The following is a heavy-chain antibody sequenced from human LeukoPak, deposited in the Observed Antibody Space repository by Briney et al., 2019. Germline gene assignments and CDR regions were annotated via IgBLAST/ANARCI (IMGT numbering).Heavy chain of an antibody. D-gene: IGHD3-9*01. V-gene: IGHV1-18*01. Sequence: EASVKVSCKASGYTSTSYGISWVRQAPGQGPEWMGWISAYNGNTNYAQKLQGRVTMTTDTSTSTAYMELRSLRSDDTAVYYCARDSVRYFDCVYWGQGTLVTVSS. J-gene: IGHJ4*02. CDR3: ARDSVRYFDCVY. CDR1: GYTSTSYG. CDR2: ISAYNGNT.